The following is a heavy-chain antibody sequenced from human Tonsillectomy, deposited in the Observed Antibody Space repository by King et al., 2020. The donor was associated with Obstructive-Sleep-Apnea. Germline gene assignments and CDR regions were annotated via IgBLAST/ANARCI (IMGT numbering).Heavy chain of an antibody. CDR3: ARVWSTVVTNDAFDI. Sequence: QLQESGPGLVKPSETLALTCTVSGGSISSYSWTWIRQPPGKGLEWIGHIYNTGSTNYNPTLTIRVTISIDTSKNQFSLKLSSVTAADTAVYYCARVWSTVVTNDAFDIWGQGTMVTVSS. CDR1: GGSISSYS. J-gene: IGHJ3*02. D-gene: IGHD4-23*01. V-gene: IGHV4-59*01. CDR2: IYNTGST.